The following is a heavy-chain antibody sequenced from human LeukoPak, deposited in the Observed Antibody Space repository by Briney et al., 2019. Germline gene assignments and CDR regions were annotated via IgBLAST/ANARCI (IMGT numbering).Heavy chain of an antibody. CDR1: GFTFSSYS. J-gene: IGHJ4*02. CDR2: ISSSSSTI. CDR3: ARRQQVFDY. D-gene: IGHD6-13*01. Sequence: PGGSLRLSCAASGFTFSSYSMNWVRQAPGEGLEWVSYISSSSSTIYYADSVKGRFTISRDNAKNSLYLQMNSLRAEDTAVYYCARRQQVFDYWGQGTLVTVSS. V-gene: IGHV3-48*01.